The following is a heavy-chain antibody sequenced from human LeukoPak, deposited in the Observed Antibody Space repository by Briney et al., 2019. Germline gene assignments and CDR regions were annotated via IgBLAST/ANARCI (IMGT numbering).Heavy chain of an antibody. CDR2: IYSGGST. D-gene: IGHD6-19*01. CDR3: ARMMGGQWPVPWTYYYYMDV. V-gene: IGHV3-53*01. CDR1: GGSFSGYY. J-gene: IGHJ6*03. Sequence: PSETLSLTCAVYGGSFSGYYWSWVRQAPGKGLEWVSVIYSGGSTYYADSVKGRFTISRDNSKNTLYLQMNSLRAEDTAVYYCARMMGGQWPVPWTYYYYMDVWGKGTTVTISS.